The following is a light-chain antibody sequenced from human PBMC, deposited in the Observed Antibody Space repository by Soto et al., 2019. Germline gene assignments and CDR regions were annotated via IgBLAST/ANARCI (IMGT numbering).Light chain of an antibody. Sequence: QSVLTQPPSASGTPGQRVTISCSGSSSNIESNTVTWYQHLPGTAPKLVIYSNYDRPSGVPDRFSGSTSGTSASLVIRGLQSEDETDYYCAAWDDILNGYVFGGGTKVIVL. CDR1: SSNIESNT. CDR3: AAWDDILNGYV. V-gene: IGLV1-44*01. J-gene: IGLJ1*01. CDR2: SNY.